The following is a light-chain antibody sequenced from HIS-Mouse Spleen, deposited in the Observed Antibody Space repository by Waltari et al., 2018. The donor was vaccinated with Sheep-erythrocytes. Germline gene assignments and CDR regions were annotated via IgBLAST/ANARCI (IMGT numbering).Light chain of an antibody. Sequence: QSVLTQPPSVSGAPGQRVTIPCTGSSSNIRAGYDVHWYQQLPGTAPKPHIYGNSNRPSGVPDRFSGSKSGTSASLAITGLQAEDEADYYCQSYDSSLSGWVFGGGTKLTVL. CDR3: QSYDSSLSGWV. CDR2: GNS. V-gene: IGLV1-40*01. J-gene: IGLJ3*02. CDR1: SSNIRAGYD.